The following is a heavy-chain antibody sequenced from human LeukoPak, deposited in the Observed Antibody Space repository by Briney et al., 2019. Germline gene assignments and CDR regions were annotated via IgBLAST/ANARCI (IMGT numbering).Heavy chain of an antibody. CDR3: AKPQDIVVVPAAIRYYFDY. Sequence: GGSPRLSCAASGFTVSSNYMSWVRQAPGKGLEWVAFIRYDGSNKYYADSVKGRFTISRDNSKNTLYLQMNSLRAEDTAVYYCAKPQDIVVVPAAIRYYFDYWGQGTLVTVSS. D-gene: IGHD2-2*01. J-gene: IGHJ4*02. CDR2: IRYDGSNK. CDR1: GFTVSSNY. V-gene: IGHV3-30*02.